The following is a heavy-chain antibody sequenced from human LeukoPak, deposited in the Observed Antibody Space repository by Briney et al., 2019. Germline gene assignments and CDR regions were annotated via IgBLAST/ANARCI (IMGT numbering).Heavy chain of an antibody. D-gene: IGHD3-10*01. CDR3: ARAPRSLEFLRRLHS. V-gene: IGHV1-2*02. CDR1: GYTFTNYY. J-gene: IGHJ4*02. CDR2: INANNGGT. Sequence: ASVKVSCKASGYTFTNYYMHWVRQAPGQGLEWMGWINANNGGTHTAQKFQGRITMTRDTSIGTGYLEVSRLTSGDTALYYCARAPRSLEFLRRLHSWGQGTLVIVSS.